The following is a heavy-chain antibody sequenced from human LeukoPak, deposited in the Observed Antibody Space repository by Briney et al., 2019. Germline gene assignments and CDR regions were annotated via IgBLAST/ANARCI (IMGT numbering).Heavy chain of an antibody. D-gene: IGHD3-16*01. CDR3: TRDHEPWGTDAFDI. V-gene: IGHV3-49*04. Sequence: QPGGSLRLSCTASGFTFGDYAMSWVRQAPGKGLEWVGFIRSKAYGGTTEYAASVKGRFTISRDDSKSIAYLQMSRLKSEDTAVYYCTRDHEPWGTDAFDIWDQGTMDTVST. CDR1: GFTFGDYA. J-gene: IGHJ3*02. CDR2: IRSKAYGGTT.